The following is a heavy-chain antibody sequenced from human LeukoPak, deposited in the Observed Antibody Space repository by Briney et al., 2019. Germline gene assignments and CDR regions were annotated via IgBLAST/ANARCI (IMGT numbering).Heavy chain of an antibody. Sequence: SLRLSCAASGFIFDDYAMHWVRQAPGKGLEWVSGISWNSGSIGYADSVKGRFTISRDNAKNSLYLQMNSLRAEDTALYYCAKAPEYSSSYPYFDYWGQGTLVTVSS. CDR2: ISWNSGSI. V-gene: IGHV3-9*01. D-gene: IGHD6-6*01. CDR1: GFIFDDYA. J-gene: IGHJ4*02. CDR3: AKAPEYSSSYPYFDY.